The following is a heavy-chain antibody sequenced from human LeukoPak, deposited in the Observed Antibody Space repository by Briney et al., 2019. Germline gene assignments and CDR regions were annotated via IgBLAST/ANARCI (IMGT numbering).Heavy chain of an antibody. CDR1: GGSISSGSYY. J-gene: IGHJ4*02. CDR3: ARGEVGAHFDY. Sequence: SETLSLTCTVSGGSISSGSYYWSWIRQPAGKGLEWIGRIYASGSTNYNPSLKSRVTISVDMSKNQFSLKLSSVTAADTAVYYCARGEVGAHFDYWGQGTLVTVSS. V-gene: IGHV4-61*02. CDR2: IYASGST. D-gene: IGHD1-26*01.